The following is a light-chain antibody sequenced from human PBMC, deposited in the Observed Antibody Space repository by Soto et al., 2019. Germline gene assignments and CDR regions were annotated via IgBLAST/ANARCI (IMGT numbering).Light chain of an antibody. J-gene: IGKJ4*01. V-gene: IGKV3-20*01. Sequence: EIVLTQSPGTLALSPGERATLSCRASQSVSRNYLAWYQQKPGQAPRHLIYGASSRATGIPDRFSGSGSGTDFTLTISRLEPEDFGVYFCQQYATSPLTFSGGTKVDIK. CDR1: QSVSRNY. CDR3: QQYATSPLT. CDR2: GAS.